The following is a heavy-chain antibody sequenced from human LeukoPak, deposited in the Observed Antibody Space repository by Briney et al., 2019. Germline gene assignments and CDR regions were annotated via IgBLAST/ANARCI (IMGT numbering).Heavy chain of an antibody. V-gene: IGHV1-2*02. CDR3: ARTMIVVVPPDY. Sequence: ASVKVSCKASGYTFTGYYMHWVRQAPGQGLEWMGWINPNSGVTNYAQKFQGRVTMTRDTSISKAYMELSRLRSDDTAVYYCARTMIVVVPPDYWGQGTLVTVSS. D-gene: IGHD3-22*01. CDR1: GYTFTGYY. CDR2: INPNSGVT. J-gene: IGHJ4*02.